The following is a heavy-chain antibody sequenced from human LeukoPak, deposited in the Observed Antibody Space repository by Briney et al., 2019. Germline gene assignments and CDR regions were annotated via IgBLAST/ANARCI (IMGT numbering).Heavy chain of an antibody. V-gene: IGHV3-21*01. CDR3: ARIKTGSSCDY. CDR1: GFTFSSYS. D-gene: IGHD6-13*01. CDR2: ISSSSSYI. J-gene: IGHJ4*02. Sequence: GGSLRLSCAASGFTFSSYSMNWVRQAPGKGLEWVSSISSSSSYIYYADSAKGRFTISRDNAKNSLYLQMNSLRAEDTAVYYCARIKTGSSCDYWGQGTLVTVSS.